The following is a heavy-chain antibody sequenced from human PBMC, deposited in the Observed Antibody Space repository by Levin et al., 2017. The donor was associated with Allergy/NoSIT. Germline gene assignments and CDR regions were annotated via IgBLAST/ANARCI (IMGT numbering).Heavy chain of an antibody. V-gene: IGHV3-21*01. CDR3: ARADLCSSTTCYQHY. D-gene: IGHD2-2*01. J-gene: IGHJ4*02. CDR1: GFTFSSYN. Sequence: GESLKISCAASGFTFSSYNMNWVRQAPGKGLEWVSSISSSSGYIYYADSVKGRFTISRDDAKNSLYLQMSSLRAEDTAVYYCARADLCSSTTCYQHYWGQGTLVTVSS. CDR2: ISSSSGYI.